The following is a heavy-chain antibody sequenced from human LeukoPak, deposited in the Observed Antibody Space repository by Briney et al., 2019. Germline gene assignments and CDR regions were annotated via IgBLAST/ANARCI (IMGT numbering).Heavy chain of an antibody. CDR2: ITRSSNYR. J-gene: IGHJ4*02. CDR3: ARALYDSSGYYSHFDY. V-gene: IGHV3-21*01. Sequence: GGSLRLSCAASGFTFSSYSMNWVRQAPGKGLEWVSSITRSSNYRYYSDSMKGRFTISRDNAKKSLYLQMNSLRAEDTAVYYCARALYDSSGYYSHFDYWGQGTLVTVSS. CDR1: GFTFSSYS. D-gene: IGHD3-22*01.